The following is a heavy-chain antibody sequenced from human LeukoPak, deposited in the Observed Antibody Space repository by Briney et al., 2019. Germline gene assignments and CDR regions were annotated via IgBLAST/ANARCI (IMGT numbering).Heavy chain of an antibody. CDR3: ASSRTYSSSLYYDY. CDR1: GFTFSSYG. J-gene: IGHJ4*02. Sequence: AGGSLRLSCAASGFTFSSYGMHWVRQAPGKGLEWVAFIRYDGSNKYYADSVKGRFTISRDNSKNTLYLQMNSLRAEDTAVYYCASSRTYSSSLYYDYWGQGTLVTVSS. V-gene: IGHV3-30*02. D-gene: IGHD6-6*01. CDR2: IRYDGSNK.